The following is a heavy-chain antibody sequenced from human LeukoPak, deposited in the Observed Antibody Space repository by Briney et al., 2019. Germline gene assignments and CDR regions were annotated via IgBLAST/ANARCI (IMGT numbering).Heavy chain of an antibody. CDR1: GFTFSSYA. J-gene: IGHJ6*03. Sequence: GGSLRLSCATSGFTFSSYAMSWVRQAPGKGLEWVSSISGSGGNTYYADSVKGRFTISRDYSKNTLYLQMNSLRAEDTAVYYCARVGHSSSSHVYYYYYMDVWGKGTTVTVSS. CDR2: ISGSGGNT. D-gene: IGHD6-6*01. V-gene: IGHV3-23*01. CDR3: ARVGHSSSSHVYYYYYMDV.